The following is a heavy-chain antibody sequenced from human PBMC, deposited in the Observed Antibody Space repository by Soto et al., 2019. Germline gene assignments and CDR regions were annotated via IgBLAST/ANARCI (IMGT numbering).Heavy chain of an antibody. CDR1: GGSISSYY. D-gene: IGHD2-15*01. CDR3: ARTLSVVVAATPYDAFDI. CDR2: IYYSGST. J-gene: IGHJ3*02. V-gene: IGHV4-59*01. Sequence: SETLSLTCTVSGGSISSYYWSWIRQPPGKGLEWIGYIYYSGSTNYNPSLKSRVTISVDTSKNQFSLKLSSVTAADTAVYYCARTLSVVVAATPYDAFDIWGQGTMVTVSS.